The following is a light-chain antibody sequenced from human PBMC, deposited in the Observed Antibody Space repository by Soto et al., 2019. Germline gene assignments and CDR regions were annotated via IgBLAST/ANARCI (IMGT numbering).Light chain of an antibody. V-gene: IGKV3-11*01. J-gene: IGKJ5*01. CDR3: QQRFSWPVT. CDR1: QSVRAF. Sequence: EIVLTQSPVTLSVSPGERATLSCRASQSVRAFLAWYQQKPGQAPRLLIYDASNRATGTPARFSGSGSGTDFTLTISSLEPEDFAVYFCQQRFSWPVTFGQGTRLEIK. CDR2: DAS.